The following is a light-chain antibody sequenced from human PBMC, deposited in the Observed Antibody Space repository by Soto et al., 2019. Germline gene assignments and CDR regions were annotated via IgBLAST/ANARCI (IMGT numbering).Light chain of an antibody. Sequence: DIVMTQSPDSLAVSLGERATINCKSSQSVLYSSNNKNYLAWYQQKPGQPPKLLIYWASTRKSGVPDRFRGSGSGTDFTLTISSLQAEDVAVYYCQQYYSTPPWTFGQGTEVDIK. V-gene: IGKV4-1*01. CDR2: WAS. J-gene: IGKJ1*01. CDR3: QQYYSTPPWT. CDR1: QSVLYSSNNKNY.